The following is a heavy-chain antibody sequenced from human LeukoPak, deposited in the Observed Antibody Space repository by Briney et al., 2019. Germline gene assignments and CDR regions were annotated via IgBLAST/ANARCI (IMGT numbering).Heavy chain of an antibody. CDR1: GGSISSSSYY. J-gene: IGHJ6*03. CDR3: ARANSYGYHYYMDV. Sequence: SETLSLTCTVSGGSISSSSYYWGWIRQPPGKGLEWIGSIYYSGSTNYNPSLKSRVTISVDTSKNQFSLKLSSVTAADTAVYYCARANSYGYHYYMDVWGKGTTVTVSS. V-gene: IGHV4-39*07. D-gene: IGHD5-18*01. CDR2: IYYSGST.